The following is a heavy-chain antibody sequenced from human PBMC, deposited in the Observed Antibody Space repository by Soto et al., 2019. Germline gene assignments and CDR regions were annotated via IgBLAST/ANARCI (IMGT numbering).Heavy chain of an antibody. Sequence: QLEESGGGLIQPGGSLRLSCAASGFSISNNAMHWVRQAPGKGLEYVSLIYSGGGGGAHYADSVKGRFTISRDDSKNTLYLQMASLRFEDTAVYYCARSIINYFMDVWGKGTTVTVSS. CDR2: IYSGGGGGA. J-gene: IGHJ6*03. V-gene: IGHV3-64*07. CDR1: GFSISNNA. CDR3: ARSIINYFMDV.